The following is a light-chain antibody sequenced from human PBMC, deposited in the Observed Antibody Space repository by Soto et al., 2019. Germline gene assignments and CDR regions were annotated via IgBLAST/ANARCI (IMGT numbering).Light chain of an antibody. J-gene: IGKJ3*01. V-gene: IGKV3-20*01. CDR2: GAS. CDR1: QSISSSY. CDR3: QQYGSSRFT. Sequence: EIVLTQSPGTLSLSPGERATLSCRASQSISSSYLAWYQQKPGQAPRLLVYGASSRATGIPDRFSGSGSGTYFTLTISRLELEDFAVYSCQQYGSSRFTFGPGTKVDIK.